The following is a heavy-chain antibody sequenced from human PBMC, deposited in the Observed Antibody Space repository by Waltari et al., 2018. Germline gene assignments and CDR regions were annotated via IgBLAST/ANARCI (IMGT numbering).Heavy chain of an antibody. D-gene: IGHD3-3*01. CDR2: ISYDGSNK. Sequence: QVQLVESGGGVVQPGRSLRLSCAASGFTFSSYAMHWVRQAPGKGLEWVAVISYDGSNKYYADSVKGRFTISRDNSKNTLYLQMNSLRAEDTAVYYCARNRFAGDYYGMDVWGQGTTVTVSS. CDR1: GFTFSSYA. CDR3: ARNRFAGDYYGMDV. V-gene: IGHV3-30-3*01. J-gene: IGHJ6*02.